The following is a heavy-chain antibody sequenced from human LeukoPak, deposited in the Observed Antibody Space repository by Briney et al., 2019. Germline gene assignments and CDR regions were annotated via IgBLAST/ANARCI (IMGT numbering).Heavy chain of an antibody. J-gene: IGHJ5*02. CDR3: AKGGRFLKDWFDP. CDR1: GFTFSDYT. D-gene: IGHD3-3*01. CDR2: ISYNEVHT. V-gene: IGHV3-30-3*01. Sequence: PGKSLRLSCVASGFTFSDYTIHWVRQAPGKGLDWVAIISYNEVHTYYADSVKGRFTISRDNSNNTVHLQMNSLRPEDTAVNYCAKGGRFLKDWFDPWGQGTLVTVSS.